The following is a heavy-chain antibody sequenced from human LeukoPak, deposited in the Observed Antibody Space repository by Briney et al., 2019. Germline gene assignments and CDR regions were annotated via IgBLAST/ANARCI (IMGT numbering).Heavy chain of an antibody. J-gene: IGHJ4*02. D-gene: IGHD6-19*01. V-gene: IGHV3-64*02. CDR1: GFIFSNYG. CDR3: ARVPVSSGWYDY. CDR2: ISSNGGTT. Sequence: GGSLRLSCAASGFIFSNYGMHWVRQAPGRGLELVSRISSNGGTTYYADSLKGRFTISRDNSKNTVYLQMTSLRPEDTAVYYCARVPVSSGWYDYWGQGTLVTVSS.